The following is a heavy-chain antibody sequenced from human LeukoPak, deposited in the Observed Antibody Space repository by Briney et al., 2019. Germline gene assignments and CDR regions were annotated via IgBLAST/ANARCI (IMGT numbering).Heavy chain of an antibody. CDR2: ISSSSSYI. J-gene: IGHJ4*02. Sequence: PGGSLRLSCAASGFTFSSYSMNWVRQAPGKGLEWVSSISSSSSYIYYAESVKGRFTISRDNAKNSLYLQMNSLRAEDTAVYYCARVLDYGEVDYWGQGTLVTVSS. D-gene: IGHD4-17*01. CDR3: ARVLDYGEVDY. CDR1: GFTFSSYS. V-gene: IGHV3-21*01.